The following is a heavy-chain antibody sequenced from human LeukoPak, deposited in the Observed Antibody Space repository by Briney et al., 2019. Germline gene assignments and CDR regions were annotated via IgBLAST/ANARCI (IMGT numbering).Heavy chain of an antibody. Sequence: GGSLRLSCAASGFTFSSYAMSWVRQAPGKGLEWVSAISGSGGSKYYADSVKGRFTISRDNSKNTLYLQMNSLRAEATAVYYCAIAIASGSYRDAFDIWGQGRMVSV. CDR2: ISGSGGSK. CDR3: AIAIASGSYRDAFDI. V-gene: IGHV3-23*01. J-gene: IGHJ3*02. CDR1: GFTFSSYA. D-gene: IGHD3-10*01.